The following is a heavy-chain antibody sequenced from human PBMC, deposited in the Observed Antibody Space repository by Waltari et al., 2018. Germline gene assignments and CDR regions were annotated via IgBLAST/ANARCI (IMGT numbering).Heavy chain of an antibody. CDR1: EFTSSSYS. D-gene: IGHD3-10*01. CDR2: ISDDGTYK. J-gene: IGHJ6*02. V-gene: IGHV3-30*04. Sequence: QVQLVESGGGVVQPGRSLGLSGPASEFTSSSYSIPWVRQAPGKGLEWVALISDDGTYKYYADSVNGRFTVSRDNSKDTLYLQMNSLRVEDTAVYYCVRDLTLVRGTVFHYYGMDVWGQGTTVTVS. CDR3: VRDLTLVRGTVFHYYGMDV.